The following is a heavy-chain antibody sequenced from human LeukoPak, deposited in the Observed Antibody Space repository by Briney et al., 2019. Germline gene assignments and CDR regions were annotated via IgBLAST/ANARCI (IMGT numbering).Heavy chain of an antibody. CDR1: GGTFSSYA. J-gene: IGHJ6*02. V-gene: IGHV1-69*13. Sequence: SVKVSCKASGGTFSSYAISWVRQAPGQGLERMGGIIPIFGTANYAQKFQGRVTITADESTSTAYMELSSLRSEDTAVYYCARCYRSLYYYYGMDVWGQGTTVTVSS. CDR2: IIPIFGTA. CDR3: ARCYRSLYYYYGMDV. D-gene: IGHD2-15*01.